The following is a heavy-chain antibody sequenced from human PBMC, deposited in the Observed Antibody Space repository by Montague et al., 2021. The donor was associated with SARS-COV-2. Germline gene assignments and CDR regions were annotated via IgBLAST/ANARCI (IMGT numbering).Heavy chain of an antibody. D-gene: IGHD6-6*01. CDR3: ARAGEQLVRGRWYFDY. J-gene: IGHJ4*02. V-gene: IGHV4-61*02. Sequence: TLSLTCTVSGASITSGRYYWSWIRQPAGTRLEWIGRKYTTGSTNYGPSLKSRVAISVDTSKNQFSLKLSSVTAADTAVYYCARAGEQLVRGRWYFDYWGQGILVTVSP. CDR2: KYTTGST. CDR1: GASITSGRYY.